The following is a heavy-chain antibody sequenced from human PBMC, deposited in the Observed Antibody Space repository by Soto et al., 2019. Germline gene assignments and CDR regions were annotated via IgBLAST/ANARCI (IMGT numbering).Heavy chain of an antibody. J-gene: IGHJ6*02. CDR3: ASAYLGRLPRRADYYYAMDV. CDR1: GSSFRDYD. CDR2: LGAARDP. Sequence: EVQLVESGGGSVQPGESLRLSCAASGSSFRDYDMHWVRQRKGKGLEWVSALGAARDPYYVGSVKGRFSVSRDNAQNSLFLQMNNLRVDDTAVYFCASAYLGRLPRRADYYYAMDVWGRGTTVTVSS. D-gene: IGHD1-26*01. V-gene: IGHV3-13*05.